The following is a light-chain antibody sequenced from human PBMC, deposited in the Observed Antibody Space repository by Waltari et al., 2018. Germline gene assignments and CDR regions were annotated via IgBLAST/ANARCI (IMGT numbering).Light chain of an antibody. J-gene: IGKJ2*01. V-gene: IGKV1-33*01. CDR3: HQYENLPPT. CDR1: QDISNY. Sequence: IQMTQSPSSLSASVGDRVTITLQASQDISNYLNWYQQKPGKAPKLLIYDASNLETGVSSRFSGSGSGTEFSFTINSMKPEDIATYYCHQYENLPPTFGQGTKLDIK. CDR2: DAS.